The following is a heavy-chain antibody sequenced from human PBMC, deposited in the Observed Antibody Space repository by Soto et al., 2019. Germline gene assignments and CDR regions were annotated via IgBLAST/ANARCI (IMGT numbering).Heavy chain of an antibody. Sequence: PGGSLRLSCASSGFTFSSYGMHWVRQAPGKGLEWVAVIWYDGSNKYYADSVKGRFTISRDDSKNTLYLQMNSLKTEDTAVYYCTTDGGAPGAFDIWGQGTMVTVSS. V-gene: IGHV3-33*01. CDR2: IWYDGSNK. CDR1: GFTFSSYG. D-gene: IGHD3-16*01. J-gene: IGHJ3*02. CDR3: TTDGGAPGAFDI.